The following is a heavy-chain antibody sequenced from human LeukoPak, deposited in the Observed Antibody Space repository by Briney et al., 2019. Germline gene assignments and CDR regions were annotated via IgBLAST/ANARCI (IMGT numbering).Heavy chain of an antibody. V-gene: IGHV4-34*01. D-gene: IGHD6-13*01. CDR3: ARDGSSWYQNWFDP. CDR1: GGSFSGYY. J-gene: IGHJ5*02. CDR2: INHRRST. Sequence: PSETLSLTCAVYGGSFSGYYWTWIRQPPGKGLEWIGEINHRRSTKYSPSLKSRVTISVDTSKNQFSLKLSSVTAADTAVYYCARDGSSWYQNWFDPWGQGTLVTGSS.